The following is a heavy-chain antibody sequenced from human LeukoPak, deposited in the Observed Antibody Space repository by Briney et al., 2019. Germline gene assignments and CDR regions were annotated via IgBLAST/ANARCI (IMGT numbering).Heavy chain of an antibody. CDR3: ARPVYSSGWYRGWGYFDY. J-gene: IGHJ4*02. Sequence: ASVKVSCKASGYTFTSYYMHWVRQAPGQGLEWMGIINPSGGSTSYAQKFQGRVTITRDTSTSTVYMELSSLRSEDTAVYYCARPVYSSGWYRGWGYFDYWGQGTLVTVSS. D-gene: IGHD6-19*01. V-gene: IGHV1-46*01. CDR1: GYTFTSYY. CDR2: INPSGGST.